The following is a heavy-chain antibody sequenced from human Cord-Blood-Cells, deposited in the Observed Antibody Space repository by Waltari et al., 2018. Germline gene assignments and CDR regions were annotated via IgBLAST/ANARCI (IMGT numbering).Heavy chain of an antibody. V-gene: IGHV1-18*01. CDR3: ARAHSSSWYNWFDP. CDR1: GYTFTSYG. Sequence: VQLVQSGAEGKKPGASVKVSCKASGYTFTSYGISWVRQAPGQGLEWMGWISAYNGNTNYAKTRQGRVTMTTDTSTSTAYMELRSLRSDDTAVYYCARAHSSSWYNWFDPWGQGTLVTVSS. J-gene: IGHJ5*02. CDR2: ISAYNGNT. D-gene: IGHD6-13*01.